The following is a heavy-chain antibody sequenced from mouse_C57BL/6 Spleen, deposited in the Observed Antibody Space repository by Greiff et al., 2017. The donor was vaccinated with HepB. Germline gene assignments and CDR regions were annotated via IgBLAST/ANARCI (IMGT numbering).Heavy chain of an antibody. J-gene: IGHJ2*01. CDR2: IDPANGNT. CDR3: ARGHRLLYYFDY. CDR1: GFNIKNTY. D-gene: IGHD3-1*01. V-gene: IGHV14-3*01. Sequence: EVKLQESVAELVRPGASVKLSCTASGFNIKNTYMHWVKQRPEQGLEWSGRIDPANGNTKYAPKFQGKATITADTSSNTAYLQFSSLTSEDTAIYYCARGHRLLYYFDYWGQGTTLTVSS.